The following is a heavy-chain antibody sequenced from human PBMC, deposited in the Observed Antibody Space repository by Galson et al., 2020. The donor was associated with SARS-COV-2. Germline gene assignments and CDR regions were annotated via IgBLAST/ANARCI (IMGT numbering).Heavy chain of an antibody. CDR2: INDAETET. D-gene: IGHD3-10*01. J-gene: IGHJ4*02. CDR1: GFSFIAYW. CDR3: AGAGGPYNRFDY. V-gene: IGHV3-7*01. Sequence: QLGESLKISFAAPGFSFIAYWMPWVRQAPGKGRGWWPIINDAETETYYADFVNGRFIVSRDNTKNSLYLQMSNLRGEDTAVYYCAGAGGPYNRFDYWGQGTLVTVSS.